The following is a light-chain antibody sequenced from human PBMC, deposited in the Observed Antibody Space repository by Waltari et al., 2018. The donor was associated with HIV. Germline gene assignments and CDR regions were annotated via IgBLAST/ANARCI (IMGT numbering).Light chain of an antibody. J-gene: IGLJ1*01. Sequence: QSALTQPASASGSPGQSSTISCTGTSSDVGRYNLVSWYQQHPGKPPKLMIYEVSKRPSGVSNRFSGSKSGNTASLTISGLQAEDEADYYCCSYAGSSTYVFGTGTKVTVL. CDR1: SSDVGRYNL. V-gene: IGLV2-23*02. CDR2: EVS. CDR3: CSYAGSSTYV.